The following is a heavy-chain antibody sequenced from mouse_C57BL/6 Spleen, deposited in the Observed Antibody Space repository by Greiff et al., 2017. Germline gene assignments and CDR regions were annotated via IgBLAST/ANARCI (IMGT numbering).Heavy chain of an antibody. V-gene: IGHV1-53*01. Sequence: VQLQQPGTELVKPGASVKLSCKASGYTFTSYWMHWVKPRPGQGLEWIGNINPSNGGTNYNEKFKSKATLTVDKSSSTAYMQLSSLTSEDSAVYYCARYYYGSSYVYYYAMDYWGQGTSVTVSS. D-gene: IGHD1-1*01. CDR2: INPSNGGT. CDR3: ARYYYGSSYVYYYAMDY. J-gene: IGHJ4*01. CDR1: GYTFTSYW.